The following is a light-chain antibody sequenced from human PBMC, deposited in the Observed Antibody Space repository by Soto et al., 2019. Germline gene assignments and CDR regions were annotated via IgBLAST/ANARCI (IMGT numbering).Light chain of an antibody. CDR3: HQRQRWPRT. CDR2: EAS. CDR1: QSVSST. V-gene: IGKV3-11*01. J-gene: IGKJ1*01. Sequence: EIVMTQSPDTLSVSPGEIATLFCRASQSVSSTVAWYQQRPGQAPRLIIYEASNRAAGIPGRFSGSGSGTDFTLTITSLEPEDVALYYCHQRQRWPRTFGQGTKVDIK.